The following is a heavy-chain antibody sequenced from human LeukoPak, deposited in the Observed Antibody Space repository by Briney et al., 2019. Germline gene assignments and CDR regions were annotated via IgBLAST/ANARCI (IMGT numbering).Heavy chain of an antibody. CDR1: GYSISSGYF. J-gene: IGHJ6*03. V-gene: IGHV4-38-2*02. CDR3: ARGPRYYYGSGSTPYYMDV. D-gene: IGHD3-10*01. CDR2: FYYSGST. Sequence: SETLSLTCTVSGYSISSGYFWGWIRQPPGKGLEWIGSFYYSGSTYYNASLKSRLTISVDTSKNQFSLKLSSVTAADTAVYYCARGPRYYYGSGSTPYYMDVWGKGTTVTVSS.